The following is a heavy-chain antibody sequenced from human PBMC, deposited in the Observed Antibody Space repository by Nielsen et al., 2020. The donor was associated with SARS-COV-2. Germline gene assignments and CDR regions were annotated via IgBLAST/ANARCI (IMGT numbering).Heavy chain of an antibody. CDR1: GYTFTGYY. J-gene: IGHJ3*02. D-gene: IGHD2-2*03. CDR2: INPNSGGT. V-gene: IGHV1-2*06. Sequence: ASVKVFCKASGYTFTGYYMHWVRQAPGQGLEWMGRINPNSGGTNYAQKFQGRVTMTRDTSISTAYMELSRLRSDDTAVYYCARDQLGYCSSTSCYEDAFDIWGQGTMVTVSS. CDR3: ARDQLGYCSSTSCYEDAFDI.